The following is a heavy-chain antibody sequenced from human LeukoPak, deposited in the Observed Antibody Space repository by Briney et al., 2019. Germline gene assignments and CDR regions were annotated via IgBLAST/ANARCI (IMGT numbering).Heavy chain of an antibody. V-gene: IGHV4-39*07. D-gene: IGHD2-15*01. CDR1: GGSTSSSSYY. J-gene: IGHJ3*02. Sequence: SETLSLTCTVSGGSTSSSSYYWGWIRQPPGKGLEWIGSIYYSGSTYYNPSLKSRVTISVDTSKNQFSLKLSSVTAADTAVYYCARPSSLVAATLEAFDIWGQGTMVTVSS. CDR2: IYYSGST. CDR3: ARPSSLVAATLEAFDI.